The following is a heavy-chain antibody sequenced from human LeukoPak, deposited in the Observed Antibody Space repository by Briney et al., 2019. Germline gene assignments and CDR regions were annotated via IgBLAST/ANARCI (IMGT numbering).Heavy chain of an antibody. CDR3: ARAKRDCSSTSCPSWFLPDFDY. D-gene: IGHD2-2*01. V-gene: IGHV4-30-2*01. J-gene: IGHJ4*02. CDR2: IYHSGST. Sequence: TSETLSLTCAVSGGSISSGGYSWSWIRQPPGKGLEWIGYIYHSGSTYYNPSLKSRVTISVDRSKNQFSLKLSSVTAADTAVYYCARAKRDCSSTSCPSWFLPDFDYWGQGTLVTVSS. CDR1: GGSISSGGYS.